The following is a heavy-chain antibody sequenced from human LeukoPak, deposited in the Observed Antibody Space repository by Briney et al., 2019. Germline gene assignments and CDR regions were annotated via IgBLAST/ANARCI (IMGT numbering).Heavy chain of an antibody. CDR2: ISGSGGST. D-gene: IGHD2-21*02. Sequence: GGSLRLSCAASGFTFSSYAMSWVRQAPGKGLEWVSAISGSGGSTYYADSVKGRFTISRDNSKNTLYLQMNSLRAEDTAVYYCARDGPRPYVVVTAISIDYWGQGTLVTVSS. CDR1: GFTFSSYA. CDR3: ARDGPRPYVVVTAISIDY. V-gene: IGHV3-23*01. J-gene: IGHJ4*02.